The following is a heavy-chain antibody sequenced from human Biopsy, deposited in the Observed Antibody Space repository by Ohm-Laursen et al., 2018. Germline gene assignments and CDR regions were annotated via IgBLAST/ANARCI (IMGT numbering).Heavy chain of an antibody. CDR1: GCAMSGEY. V-gene: IGHV4-59*01. D-gene: IGHD3-3*01. CDR3: ARLYRLDDYWNDDPPDAFDV. J-gene: IGHJ3*01. CDR2: ISDRGTT. Sequence: TLSLTCTVSGCAMSGEYWSWIRQSPRKGLEWIGHISDRGTTNSNPSLRGRITISVDTSKNQFSLKLNSVSAADTALFFCARLYRLDDYWNDDPPDAFDVWGPGTMVTVSS.